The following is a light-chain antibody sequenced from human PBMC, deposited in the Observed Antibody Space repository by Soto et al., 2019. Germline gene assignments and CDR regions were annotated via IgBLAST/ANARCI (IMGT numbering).Light chain of an antibody. CDR1: SSDVGSSDL. CDR3: FSSLDVSPY. Sequence: QSALTQPASVSGSPGQSITISCTGTSSDVGSSDLVSWYQHHPGKAPKLIIYEATKRPSGISNRFSGSKSGKTASLTIFGLQAEDEADYYCFSSLDVSPYFGTGTKVTVL. CDR2: EAT. V-gene: IGLV2-23*01. J-gene: IGLJ1*01.